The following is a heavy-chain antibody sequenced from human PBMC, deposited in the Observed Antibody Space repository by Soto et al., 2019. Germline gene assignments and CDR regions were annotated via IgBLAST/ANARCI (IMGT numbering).Heavy chain of an antibody. J-gene: IGHJ5*02. CDR3: AKDLPRRLAYCLDP. D-gene: IGHD2-15*01. CDR2: INAHSGGT. V-gene: IGHV1-2*02. Sequence: VASVKVSCKTSGFSFTGYYIHWLRQAPGQGLEWMGWINAHSGGTEYTQKFQGKVTLTRDTSISTAYTTLSSLRPDDTAIYYCAKDLPRRLAYCLDPWGQGTQVTVYS. CDR1: GFSFTGYY.